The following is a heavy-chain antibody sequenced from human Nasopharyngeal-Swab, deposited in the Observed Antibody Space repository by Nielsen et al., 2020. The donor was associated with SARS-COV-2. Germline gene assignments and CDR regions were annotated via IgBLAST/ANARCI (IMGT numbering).Heavy chain of an antibody. CDR3: AKGDYYEG. CDR1: GFTFDDYA. Sequence: GGSLRLSCAASGFTFDDYAMHWVRQAPGKGLEWVSGISWNSGSIGYADSVKGRFTISRDNAKNSLYLQMNSLRAEDTALYYCAKGDYYEGWGQGTMVTASS. CDR2: ISWNSGSI. D-gene: IGHD3-22*01. V-gene: IGHV3-9*01. J-gene: IGHJ3*01.